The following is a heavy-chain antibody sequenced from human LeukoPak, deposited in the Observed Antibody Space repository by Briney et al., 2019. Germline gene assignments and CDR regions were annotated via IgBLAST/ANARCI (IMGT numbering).Heavy chain of an antibody. V-gene: IGHV3-21*06. CDR3: ARDGLGTLDAFDI. D-gene: IGHD1-1*01. CDR1: GFTFSSYG. J-gene: IGHJ3*02. Sequence: GGSLRLSCAASGFTFSSYGVNWVRQAPGKGLEWVSYISSSSSYIHYADSVKGRLTISRDNAKNSLYLQMNSLRAEDTAVYFCARDGLGTLDAFDIWGQGTLVTVSS. CDR2: ISSSSSYI.